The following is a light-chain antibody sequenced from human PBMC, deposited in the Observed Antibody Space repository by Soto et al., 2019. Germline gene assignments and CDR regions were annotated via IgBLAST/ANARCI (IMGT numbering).Light chain of an antibody. Sequence: DIQMTQSPSSLSASVGDRVTITCRASQSISSYLNWYQHKPGKAPKLLIYAASSLQSGVPSRFSGSGSGTDFTLTISSLQPEDFATYYCLQHKSYPRTFGQGTKVDIK. CDR3: LQHKSYPRT. CDR1: QSISSY. J-gene: IGKJ1*01. CDR2: AAS. V-gene: IGKV1-39*01.